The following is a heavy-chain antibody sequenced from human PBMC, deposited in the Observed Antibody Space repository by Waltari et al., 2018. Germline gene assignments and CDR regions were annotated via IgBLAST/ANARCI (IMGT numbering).Heavy chain of an antibody. D-gene: IGHD3-9*01. Sequence: QVQLQESGPGLMKPSETLSLTCTVSGASITNYYWNWVRQSAGGGLEWIGRFYVGGGTYYNPSVRSRVTMSFDTSKNQFSLRLSSVTAADTAIYYCAGRYYYYMDVWGKGTTVTISS. V-gene: IGHV4-4*07. CDR2: FYVGGGT. J-gene: IGHJ6*03. CDR1: GASITNYY. CDR3: AGRYYYYMDV.